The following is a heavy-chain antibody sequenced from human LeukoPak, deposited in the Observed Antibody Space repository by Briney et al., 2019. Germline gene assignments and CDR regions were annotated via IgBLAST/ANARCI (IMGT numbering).Heavy chain of an antibody. D-gene: IGHD4-17*01. CDR3: AKPFRPRGDYFAFDM. V-gene: IGHV3-23*01. CDR1: GFTFSSCG. J-gene: IGHJ3*02. Sequence: GGSLRLSCAASGFTFSSCGMTWVRQAPGKGLEWVSSIRGNGDNTYYADSVKGRVTISRDNSRNTLYLQMISLRGEDTAVYYCAKPFRPRGDYFAFDMWGQGTVVTVSS. CDR2: IRGNGDNT.